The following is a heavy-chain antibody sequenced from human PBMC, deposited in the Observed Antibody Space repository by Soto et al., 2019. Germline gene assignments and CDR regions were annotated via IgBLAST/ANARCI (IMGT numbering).Heavy chain of an antibody. D-gene: IGHD3-10*01. J-gene: IGHJ4*02. Sequence: QVQLVESGGGAVQPGRSLRLSCAASGFTFSSYGMHWVRQAPGKGLEWVAVISYDGSNKYYADSVKGRFTISRDNSKNTLYLQMNSLRAEDTAVYYCAKAQLLWFGRSLDDWGQGTLVTVSS. CDR2: ISYDGSNK. V-gene: IGHV3-30*18. CDR3: AKAQLLWFGRSLDD. CDR1: GFTFSSYG.